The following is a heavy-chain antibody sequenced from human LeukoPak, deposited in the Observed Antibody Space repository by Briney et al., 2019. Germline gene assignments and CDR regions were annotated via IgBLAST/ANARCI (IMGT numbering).Heavy chain of an antibody. CDR3: ARQKYCSGGSCYSEPDAFDI. J-gene: IGHJ3*02. D-gene: IGHD2-15*01. CDR1: GYIFSSYW. CDR2: IYPGDSDT. V-gene: IGHV5-51*01. Sequence: GESLRISCQGSGYIFSSYWIGWVRQMRGKGLEWMGIIYPGDSDTRDSPSFQGHVTISADNSISPAYLQWSSLKASDTAMYYCARQKYCSGGSCYSEPDAFDIWGQGTMVTVSP.